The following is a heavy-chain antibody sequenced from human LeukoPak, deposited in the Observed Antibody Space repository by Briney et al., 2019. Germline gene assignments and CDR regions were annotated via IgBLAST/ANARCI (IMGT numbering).Heavy chain of an antibody. Sequence: PSETLSLTCTVSGGSISSGDYYWSWIRQPPGKGLEWIGYIYYSGSTYYNPSLKSRVTISVDTSKNQFSLKLSSVTAADTAVYYCARAQTTVAYPFLYWGQGTLVTVSS. J-gene: IGHJ4*02. D-gene: IGHD4-23*01. CDR1: GGSISSGDYY. V-gene: IGHV4-30-4*01. CDR3: ARAQTTVAYPFLY. CDR2: IYYSGST.